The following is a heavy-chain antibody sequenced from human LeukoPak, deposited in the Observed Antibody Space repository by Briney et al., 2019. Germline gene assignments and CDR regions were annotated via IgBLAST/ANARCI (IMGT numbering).Heavy chain of an antibody. CDR1: GGSISGHY. CDR2: IYYSGST. Sequence: SETLSLTCTVSGGSISGHYWSWIRQSPGKGLEWLGYIYYSGSTAYNPSLKSRITISVDTSKNQFSLRLNSVTAADTAVYYCARETTALDYWGQGTLVTVSS. V-gene: IGHV4-59*11. J-gene: IGHJ4*02. CDR3: ARETTALDY. D-gene: IGHD1-1*01.